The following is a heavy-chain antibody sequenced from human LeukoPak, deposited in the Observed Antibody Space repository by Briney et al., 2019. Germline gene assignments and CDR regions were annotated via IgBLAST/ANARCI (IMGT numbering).Heavy chain of an antibody. CDR1: GGSISSGSYY. CDR3: AREGNWFDP. J-gene: IGHJ5*02. V-gene: IGHV4-61*02. Sequence: SQALPLTCTVSGGSISSGSYYWSWIRQPAGKGLEWIGRIYTSGSTNYNPSLKSRVTISVDTSKNQFSLKLSSVTAAGTAVYYCAREGNWFDPWGQGTLVTVSS. CDR2: IYTSGST.